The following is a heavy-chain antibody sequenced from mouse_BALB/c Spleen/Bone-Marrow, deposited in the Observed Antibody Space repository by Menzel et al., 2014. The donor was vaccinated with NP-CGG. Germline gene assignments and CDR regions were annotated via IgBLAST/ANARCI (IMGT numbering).Heavy chain of an antibody. V-gene: IGHV14-3*02. CDR1: GFNVKDTY. D-gene: IGHD1-2*01. CDR2: IDPANGNT. Sequence: EVQGVESGAELVKPGASVKLSCTASGFNVKDTYMQWVKQRPEQGLEWIGRIDPANGNTQYDPTFQGKATITTDTSSNTAYLQLSSLTSEDTAVYYCTREGYYYGSDALDYWGQGTSVTVSS. J-gene: IGHJ4*01. CDR3: TREGYYYGSDALDY.